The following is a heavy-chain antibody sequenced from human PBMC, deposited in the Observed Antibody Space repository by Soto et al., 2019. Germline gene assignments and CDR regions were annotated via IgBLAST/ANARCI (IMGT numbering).Heavy chain of an antibody. Sequence: QVQLVQSGAEVKKPGSPVKASCKASGATFTTNPITGVGQAPGQGLEWMGGIIPIFGTANYAQKFQGRVTITADESTSTAYMELSSLRSEDTAVYYCARGSITMVRGAKGGFDYWGQGTLVTVSS. CDR1: GATFTTNP. V-gene: IGHV1-69*01. CDR2: IIPIFGTA. J-gene: IGHJ4*02. CDR3: ARGSITMVRGAKGGFDY. D-gene: IGHD3-10*01.